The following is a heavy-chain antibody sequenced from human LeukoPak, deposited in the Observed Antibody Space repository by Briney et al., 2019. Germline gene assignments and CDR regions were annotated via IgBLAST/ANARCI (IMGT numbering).Heavy chain of an antibody. CDR2: ISGSGDST. D-gene: IGHD6-13*01. J-gene: IGHJ4*02. CDR1: GFTFSSYA. Sequence: GGSLRLSCAASGFTFSSYAMSWVRQAPGKGLEWVSAISGSGDSTYYGDSVKGRFTISRDNSKNTLYLQMNSLRAEDTAVCYCAKTRPLDSSSWSHGDYWGQGTLVTVSS. CDR3: AKTRPLDSSSWSHGDY. V-gene: IGHV3-23*01.